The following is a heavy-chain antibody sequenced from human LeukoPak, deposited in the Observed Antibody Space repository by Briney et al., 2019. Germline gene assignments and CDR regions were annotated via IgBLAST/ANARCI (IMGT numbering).Heavy chain of an antibody. CDR2: INHSRST. CDR3: AKLLYYYDSSQPY. J-gene: IGHJ4*02. D-gene: IGHD3-22*01. CDR1: GGSFSGYY. V-gene: IGHV4-34*01. Sequence: KPSETLSLTCAVYGGSFSGYYWSWIRQPPGKGLEWIGEINHSRSTNYNPSLKSRVTISVDTSKNQFSLKLSSVTAADTAVYYCAKLLYYYDSSQPYWGQGTLVTVSS.